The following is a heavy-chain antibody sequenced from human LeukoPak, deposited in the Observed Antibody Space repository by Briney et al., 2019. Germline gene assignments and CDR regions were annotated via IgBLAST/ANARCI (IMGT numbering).Heavy chain of an antibody. J-gene: IGHJ4*02. CDR2: IYSGGST. CDR1: GFIVSRKY. D-gene: IGHD1-14*01. CDR3: ARAGTIDY. V-gene: IGHV3-53*01. Sequence: PGGSLRLSCAASGFIVSRKYMSWVRQAPGKGLEWVSVIYSGGSTYYAASVEGRFTISRDNSKNTVYLQMNNLKVDDTAVYYCARAGTIDYWGQGTLVTVSS.